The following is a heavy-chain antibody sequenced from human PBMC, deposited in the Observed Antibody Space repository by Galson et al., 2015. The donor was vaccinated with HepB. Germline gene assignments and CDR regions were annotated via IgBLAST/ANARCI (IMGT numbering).Heavy chain of an antibody. CDR1: GFIFGHYA. Sequence: SLRLSCAASGFIFGHYAMGWVRQAPGKGLEWVSSIGASGGTTYYADSVKGRFTISRDNSNNTVFLQMNSLRAEDTAVYYCANPHTRDYIGGFDYWGPGTLVTVSS. D-gene: IGHD3-10*01. CDR3: ANPHTRDYIGGFDY. CDR2: IGASGGTT. J-gene: IGHJ4*02. V-gene: IGHV3-23*01.